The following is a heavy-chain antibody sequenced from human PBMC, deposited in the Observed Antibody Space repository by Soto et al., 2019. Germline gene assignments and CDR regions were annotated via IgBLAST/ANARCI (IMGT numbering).Heavy chain of an antibody. J-gene: IGHJ4*02. V-gene: IGHV3-23*01. Sequence: GGSLRLSCAASGFTFSSYAMSWVRQAPGKGLEWVSAISGSGGSTYYADSVKGRFTISRDNSKNTLYLQMNSLRAEDTAVYYCAKVDFWSITMVRGVMSPYDYWGQGTLVTVSS. CDR3: AKVDFWSITMVRGVMSPYDY. D-gene: IGHD3-10*01. CDR1: GFTFSSYA. CDR2: ISGSGGST.